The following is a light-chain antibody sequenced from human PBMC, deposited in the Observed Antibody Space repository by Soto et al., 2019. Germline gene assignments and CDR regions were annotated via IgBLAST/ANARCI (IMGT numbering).Light chain of an antibody. J-gene: IGLJ2*01. Sequence: QYALTQPASVSGSPGQSITISCTGTSSDIGVYNYVSWYQQHPDKAPKLMIYDVNIRPSGVSNRFSGSKSGNTASLTISGLQAEDEADYYCSSYTTTNTVIFGGGTKLTVL. CDR1: SSDIGVYNY. CDR3: SSYTTTNTVI. CDR2: DVN. V-gene: IGLV2-14*03.